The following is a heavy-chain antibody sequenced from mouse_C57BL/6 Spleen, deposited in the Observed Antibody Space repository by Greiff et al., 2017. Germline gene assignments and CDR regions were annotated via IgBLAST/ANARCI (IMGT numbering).Heavy chain of an antibody. Sequence: EVNVVESGGGLVQPGESLKLSCESNEYEFPSHDMSWVRKTPEKRLELVAAINSDGGSTYYPDTMERRFIISRDNTKKTLYLQMSSLRSEDTALYYCARQGGGTAWFAYWGQGTLVTVSA. V-gene: IGHV5-2*01. CDR2: INSDGGST. D-gene: IGHD4-1*01. J-gene: IGHJ3*01. CDR1: EYEFPSHD. CDR3: ARQGGGTAWFAY.